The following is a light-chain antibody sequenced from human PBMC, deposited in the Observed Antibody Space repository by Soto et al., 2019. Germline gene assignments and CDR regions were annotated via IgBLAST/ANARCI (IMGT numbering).Light chain of an antibody. CDR2: GAS. Sequence: EVLMTQSPATLSVSPGERATLSCRASQSVISDLAWYQHRPGQAPRLLIYGASIRATVIPARFSGYGSGTDFTLFISSLQSEDFAVYYCQQYNSWPPLTFGGGTKVEI. CDR1: QSVISD. J-gene: IGKJ4*01. V-gene: IGKV3-15*01. CDR3: QQYNSWPPLT.